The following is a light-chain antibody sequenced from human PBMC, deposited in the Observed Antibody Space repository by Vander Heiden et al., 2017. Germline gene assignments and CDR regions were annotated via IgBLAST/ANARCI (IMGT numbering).Light chain of an antibody. CDR2: DAS. CDR1: HDIGKY. Sequence: DIQMTQSPSSLSASVGDRVTITCQASHDIGKYMNWYQQQPGKVPELLIYDASELETGVPSRFSGSGSGTHFTLAIGSLQPEDSAKYYCQQYRELVPITFGGGTKVEVK. V-gene: IGKV1-33*01. CDR3: QQYRELVPIT. J-gene: IGKJ4*01.